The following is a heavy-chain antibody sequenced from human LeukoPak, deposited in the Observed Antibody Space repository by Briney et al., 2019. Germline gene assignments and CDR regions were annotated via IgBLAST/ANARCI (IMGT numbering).Heavy chain of an antibody. V-gene: IGHV4-39*01. J-gene: IGHJ4*02. CDR3: ARPGTYSYDSSGYYFYYFDY. CDR2: IYYSCST. D-gene: IGHD3-22*01. Sequence: WETLSLTCTLSGGSISSSSYYWGCIPPPPGTGLQWIGSIYYSCSTYYNPSLKSRVTISVHTSKNQFSLNLSSVTASDTAASYCARPGTYSYDSSGYYFYYFDYWGQGPLVTVSS. CDR1: GGSISSSSYY.